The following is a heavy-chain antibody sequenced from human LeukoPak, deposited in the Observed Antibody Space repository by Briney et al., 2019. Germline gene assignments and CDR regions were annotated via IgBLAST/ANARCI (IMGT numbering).Heavy chain of an antibody. CDR3: ARGTPEAYWYFDL. D-gene: IGHD1-14*01. Sequence: ASVKVSCKASGGTFSSYTITWVRQAPGQRLEYMGRIIPLLGITNYAQKFQVGITITADKSTFTSYMELSSLRSEDTAVYYCARGTPEAYWYFDLWGXGTXVIXXS. CDR2: IIPLLGIT. J-gene: IGHJ2*01. V-gene: IGHV1-69*02. CDR1: GGTFSSYT.